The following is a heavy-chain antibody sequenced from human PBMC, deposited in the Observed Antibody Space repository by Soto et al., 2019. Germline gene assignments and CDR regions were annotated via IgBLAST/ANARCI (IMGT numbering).Heavy chain of an antibody. CDR1: GFTFGNYW. CDR2: VSPDGRTA. V-gene: IGHV3-74*01. CDR3: AKDRGLRRTTIFGVVPNYGMDV. D-gene: IGHD3-3*01. Sequence: GSLRLSCAVSGFTFGNYWMHWVRQAPGKGLVWVSRVSPDGRTATYADSVKGRFTISRDNAKSTLYLQMNSLRAEDTAVYYCAKDRGLRRTTIFGVVPNYGMDVWGQGTTVTVSS. J-gene: IGHJ6*02.